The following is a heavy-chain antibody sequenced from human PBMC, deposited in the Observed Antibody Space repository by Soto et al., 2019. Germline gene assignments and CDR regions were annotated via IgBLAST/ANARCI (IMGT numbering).Heavy chain of an antibody. V-gene: IGHV2-5*02. Sequence: QITLKESGPTLVKPTQTLTLTCTFSGFSLSTSGVGVGWIRQPPGKALEWLALIYWDDDKRYSPSLKNRLTITKDTSKNPVVLTITNMDPVDTATYYCAHSPSYCSGGSCYSGFDYWGQGTLVTVSS. CDR1: GFSLSTSGVG. J-gene: IGHJ4*02. CDR2: IYWDDDK. D-gene: IGHD2-15*01. CDR3: AHSPSYCSGGSCYSGFDY.